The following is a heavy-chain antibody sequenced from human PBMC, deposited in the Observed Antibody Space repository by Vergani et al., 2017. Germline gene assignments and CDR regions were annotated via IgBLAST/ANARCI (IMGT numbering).Heavy chain of an antibody. Sequence: QVQLVQSGSELTKPGASVKVSCKASGYTFTSYAMNWVRQAPGQGLEWMGWINTNTGNQTYAQGFTGRFVFSLDTSVSTAYLQISSLKAEDPAVYYCARDLYRIGSITMVRGVPGYWGQGTLVTVSS. J-gene: IGHJ4*02. CDR1: GYTFTSYA. CDR3: ARDLYRIGSITMVRGVPGY. D-gene: IGHD3-10*01. CDR2: INTNTGNQ. V-gene: IGHV7-4-1*02.